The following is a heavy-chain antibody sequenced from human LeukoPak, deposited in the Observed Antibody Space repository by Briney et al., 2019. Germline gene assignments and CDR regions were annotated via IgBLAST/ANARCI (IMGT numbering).Heavy chain of an antibody. CDR3: ARGPYGDYNWFDP. D-gene: IGHD4-17*01. V-gene: IGHV3-11*05. CDR2: ISSSSSYT. Sequence: GGSLRLSCAASGFTFSDYYMSWIRQAPGKGLEWVSYISSSSSYTNYADSVKGRFTISRDNAKNSLYLQMNSLRAEDTAVYYCARGPYGDYNWFDPWGQGTRVTVSS. CDR1: GFTFSDYY. J-gene: IGHJ5*02.